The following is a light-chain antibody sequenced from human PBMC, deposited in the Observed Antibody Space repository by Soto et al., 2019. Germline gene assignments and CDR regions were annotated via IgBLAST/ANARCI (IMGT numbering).Light chain of an antibody. CDR2: GGS. CDR1: QSVSSTY. CDR3: QQYGSSPGT. Sequence: ERVLTQSPATLSLSPGERATLSCRASQSVSSTYLAWYQQKPGQAPRLLIYGGSSRATGIPDRFSGSGSGTDFTLTISRLEPEDFAVYYCQQYGSSPGTFGQGTKVDIK. V-gene: IGKV3-20*01. J-gene: IGKJ1*01.